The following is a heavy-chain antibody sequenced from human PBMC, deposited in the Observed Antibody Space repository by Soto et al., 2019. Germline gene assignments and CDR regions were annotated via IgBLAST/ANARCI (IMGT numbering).Heavy chain of an antibody. CDR1: GGSISSYY. CDR3: ARYGSGSSVWFDS. Sequence: SETLSLTCTVSGGSISSYYWSWIRQPPGKGLEWIAYIYYSGSTNYNPSLKSRVTISVDTSKNQFSLKLSSVTAADTAVYYCARYGSGSSVWFDSWGQGTLVTVSS. J-gene: IGHJ5*01. D-gene: IGHD3-10*01. CDR2: IYYSGST. V-gene: IGHV4-59*01.